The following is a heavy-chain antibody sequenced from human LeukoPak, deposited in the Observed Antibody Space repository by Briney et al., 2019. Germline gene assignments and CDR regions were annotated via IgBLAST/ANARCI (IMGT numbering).Heavy chain of an antibody. V-gene: IGHV1-18*01. CDR1: GYTFTSYG. Sequence: GASVKVFCKASGYTFTSYGISWVRQAPGQGLEWMGWISAYNGNTNYAQKLQGRVTMTTDTSTSTAYMELRSLRSDDTAVYYCARGSGHYYDSSGFYWGQGTLVTVSS. CDR2: ISAYNGNT. CDR3: ARGSGHYYDSSGFY. D-gene: IGHD3-22*01. J-gene: IGHJ4*02.